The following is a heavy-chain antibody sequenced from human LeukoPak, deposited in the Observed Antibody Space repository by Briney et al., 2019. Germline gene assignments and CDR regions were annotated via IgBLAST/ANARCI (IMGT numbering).Heavy chain of an antibody. Sequence: SGTLSLTCAVSGDSITSTNWWTWVRQPPGKGLEWIGEIYHSGSTNYNPSLKSRVTISLDRSRNQFSLRLNSVTAADTAVYYCARGGNSAWYFDYWGQGTLSPSPQ. CDR2: IYHSGST. V-gene: IGHV4-4*02. CDR1: GDSITSTNW. D-gene: IGHD6-19*01. CDR3: ARGGNSAWYFDY. J-gene: IGHJ4*02.